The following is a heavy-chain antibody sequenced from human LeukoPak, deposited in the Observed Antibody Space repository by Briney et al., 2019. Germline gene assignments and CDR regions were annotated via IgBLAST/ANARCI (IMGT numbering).Heavy chain of an antibody. V-gene: IGHV1-2*02. CDR1: GYTLTGYY. CDR3: ARDFRYDSSGYYPSGYFDY. D-gene: IGHD3-22*01. Sequence: ASVKVSCKASGYTLTGYYMHWVRQAPGQGLEWMGWINPNSGGTNYAQKFQGRVTMTRDTSISTAYMELSRLRSDDTAVYYCARDFRYDSSGYYPSGYFDYWGQGTLVTVSS. J-gene: IGHJ4*02. CDR2: INPNSGGT.